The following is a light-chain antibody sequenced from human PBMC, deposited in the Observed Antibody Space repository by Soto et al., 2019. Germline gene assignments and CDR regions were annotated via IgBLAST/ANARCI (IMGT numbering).Light chain of an antibody. V-gene: IGKV1-5*01. Sequence: DIQMTQSPPTLSSSAGDSATLPCRASQNISTWLAWYQQKPGKAPNLLIYGAFSLESGVPYRFSGSGFGTEFTLTIGSLQPDDLATYYCQQYNSYPRTFGQGTKVDIK. CDR1: QNISTW. CDR3: QQYNSYPRT. CDR2: GAF. J-gene: IGKJ1*01.